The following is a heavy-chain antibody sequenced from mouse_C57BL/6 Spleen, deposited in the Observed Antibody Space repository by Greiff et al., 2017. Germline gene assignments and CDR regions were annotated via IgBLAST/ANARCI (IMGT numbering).Heavy chain of an antibody. CDR1: GFTFSSYG. D-gene: IGHD2-4*01. J-gene: IGHJ3*01. V-gene: IGHV5-6*01. CDR2: ISSGGSYT. Sequence: EVQRVESGGDLVKPGGSLKLSCAASGFTFSSYGMSWVRQTPDKRLEWVATISSGGSYTYYPDSVKGRFTISRDNAKNTLYLQMSSLKSEDTAMYYCARQEYDYDAWFAYWGQGTLVTVSA. CDR3: ARQEYDYDAWFAY.